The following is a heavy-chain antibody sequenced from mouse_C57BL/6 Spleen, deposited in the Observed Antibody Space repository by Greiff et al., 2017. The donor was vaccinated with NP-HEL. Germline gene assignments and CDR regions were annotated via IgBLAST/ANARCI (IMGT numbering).Heavy chain of an antibody. Sequence: EVQLVESGGDLVKPGGSLKLSCAASGFTFSSYGMSWVRQTPDKRLEWVATISSGGSYTYYPDSVKGRFTISRDNAKNTLYLQMSSLKSEDTAMYYCARHEDYYGSSYVDYYAMDYWGQGTSVTVSS. J-gene: IGHJ4*01. CDR1: GFTFSSYG. V-gene: IGHV5-6*01. D-gene: IGHD1-1*01. CDR3: ARHEDYYGSSYVDYYAMDY. CDR2: ISSGGSYT.